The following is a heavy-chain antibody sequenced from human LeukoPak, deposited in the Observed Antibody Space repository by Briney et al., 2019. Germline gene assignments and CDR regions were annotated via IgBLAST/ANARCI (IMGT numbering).Heavy chain of an antibody. D-gene: IGHD1-26*01. CDR3: AKSGIVGATMGEFDY. CDR2: ISGSGGST. V-gene: IGHV3-23*01. Sequence: GGSLRLSCAASGFTFSSYAMSWVHQAPGKGLEWVSAISGSGGSTYYADSVKGRFTISRDNSKNTLYLQMNSLRAEDTAVYYCAKSGIVGATMGEFDYWGQGTLVTVSS. CDR1: GFTFSSYA. J-gene: IGHJ4*02.